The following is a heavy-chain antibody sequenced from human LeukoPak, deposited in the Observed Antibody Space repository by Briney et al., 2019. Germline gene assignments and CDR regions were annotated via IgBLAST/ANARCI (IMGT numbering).Heavy chain of an antibody. CDR1: GGSISSGGYS. Sequence: PSQTLSLTCAVSGGSISSGGYSWSWIRQPPGKGLEWIGYIYHSGSTYYNPSLKSRVTISVDRSKNQFSLELSSVTAADTAVCYCAREGYSYGLFDYWGQGTLVTVSS. CDR2: IYHSGST. V-gene: IGHV4-30-2*01. J-gene: IGHJ4*02. D-gene: IGHD5-18*01. CDR3: AREGYSYGLFDY.